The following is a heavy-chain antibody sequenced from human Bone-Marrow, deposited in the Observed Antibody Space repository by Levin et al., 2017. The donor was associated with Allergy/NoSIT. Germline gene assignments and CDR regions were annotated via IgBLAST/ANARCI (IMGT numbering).Heavy chain of an antibody. D-gene: IGHD6-13*01. CDR3: ARDSVWSAAGVLDY. J-gene: IGHJ4*02. V-gene: IGHV1-18*01. Sequence: GGSLRLSCKASGYTFSSYGISWVRQAPGQGLEWMGWISSSNGYTDYAQKFQGRVTMTIDTSTSTAYMELRSLTADDTAVYYCARDSVWSAAGVLDYWGQGTLVTVSS. CDR1: GYTFSSYG. CDR2: ISSSNGYT.